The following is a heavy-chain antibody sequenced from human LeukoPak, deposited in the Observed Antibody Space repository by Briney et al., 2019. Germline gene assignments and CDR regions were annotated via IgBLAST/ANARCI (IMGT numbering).Heavy chain of an antibody. D-gene: IGHD5-12*01. CDR2: INHSGYT. Sequence: SETLSLTCAVSGVPFSNYYWSWVRQSPRQGLEWIGEINHSGYTNYNPSLKSRVTMSIDTSKNQFSLRLTSVTAADTGVYYCTSAVAAHPGWGQGTLVTVSS. CDR3: TSAVAAHPG. J-gene: IGHJ4*02. CDR1: GVPFSNYY. V-gene: IGHV4-34*01.